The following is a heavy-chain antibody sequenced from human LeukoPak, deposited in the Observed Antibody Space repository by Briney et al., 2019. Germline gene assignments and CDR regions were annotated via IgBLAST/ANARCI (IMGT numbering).Heavy chain of an antibody. CDR2: INPNTGGT. J-gene: IGHJ4*02. V-gene: IGHV1-2*02. D-gene: IGHD6-6*01. CDR1: GYTFTGQY. CDR3: ATYPRYSSSPPFDY. Sequence: ASVKVSCKASGYTFTGQYMHWVRQAPGQGLEWMGWINPNTGGTNYARKLQGRVTMTRDTTISTAYMELSRLTSDDTAIYYCATYPRYSSSPPFDYWGQGTLVTVSS.